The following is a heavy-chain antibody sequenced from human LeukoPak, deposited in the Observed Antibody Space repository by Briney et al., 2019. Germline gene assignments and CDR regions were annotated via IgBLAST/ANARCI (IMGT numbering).Heavy chain of an antibody. CDR3: ARVFVGLGTGYFDY. CDR2: ISAYNGNT. Sequence: GASVKVSCKASGYTFTSYGTSWVRQAPGQGLEWMGWISAYNGNTNYAQKLQGRVTMTTDTSTSTAYMELRSLRSDDTAVYYCARVFVGLGTGYFDYWGQGTLVTVSS. CDR1: GYTFTSYG. J-gene: IGHJ4*02. D-gene: IGHD3/OR15-3a*01. V-gene: IGHV1-18*01.